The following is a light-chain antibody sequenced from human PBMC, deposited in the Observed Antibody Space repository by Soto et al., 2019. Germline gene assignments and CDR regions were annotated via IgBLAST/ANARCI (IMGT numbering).Light chain of an antibody. CDR1: QGISNY. V-gene: IGKV1-27*01. CDR2: GAS. J-gene: IGKJ3*01. CDR3: QKYNSAPFT. Sequence: DIPMTQSPSSLSASVGDRVTITCRASQGISNYLAWYQQKPGKVPELLIYGASTLKSGVPSRFSGSGSGTDFTLPISSLQPEDVATYYCQKYNSAPFTFGPGTKGDIK.